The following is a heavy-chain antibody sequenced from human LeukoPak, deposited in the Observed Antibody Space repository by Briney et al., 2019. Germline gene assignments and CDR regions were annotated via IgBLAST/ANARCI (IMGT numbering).Heavy chain of an antibody. CDR1: GGSFSGYY. D-gene: IGHD2-2*01. Sequence: PSETLSLTCAVYGGSFSGYYWSWIRQPPGKGLEWIGEINHSGSTNYNPSLKSRVTISVDTSKNQFSLKLSSVTAADTAVYYCARWGYCSSTSCYDIRTSYDFWSGYPDYWGQGTLVTVSS. CDR2: INHSGST. V-gene: IGHV4-34*01. J-gene: IGHJ4*02. CDR3: ARWGYCSSTSCYDIRTSYDFWSGYPDY.